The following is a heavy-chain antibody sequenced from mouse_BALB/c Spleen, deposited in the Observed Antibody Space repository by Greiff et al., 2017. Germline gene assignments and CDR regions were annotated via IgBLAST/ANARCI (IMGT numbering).Heavy chain of an antibody. CDR3: ARGGGYYYGSSGYAMDY. CDR2: ISSGGST. V-gene: IGHV5-6-5*01. J-gene: IGHJ4*01. Sequence: EVQRVESGGGLVKPGGSLKLSCAASGFTFSSYAMSWVRQTPEKRLEWVASISSGGSTYYPDSVKGRFTISRDNARNILYLQMSSLRSEDTAMYYCARGGGYYYGSSGYAMDYWGQGTSVTVSS. CDR1: GFTFSSYA. D-gene: IGHD1-1*01.